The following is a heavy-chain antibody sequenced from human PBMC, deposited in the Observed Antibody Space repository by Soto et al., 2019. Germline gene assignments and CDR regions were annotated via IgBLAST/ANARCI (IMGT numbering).Heavy chain of an antibody. Sequence: ASVKVSCKASGYTFTSYGISWVRQAPGQGLEWMGWISAYNGNTNYAQKLQGRVTMTTDTSTSTAYMELRSLRSDDTAVYYCARDRDSSGWRLYYYYYYMDVWGKGTTVTVSS. CDR1: GYTFTSYG. J-gene: IGHJ6*03. CDR3: ARDRDSSGWRLYYYYYYMDV. CDR2: ISAYNGNT. V-gene: IGHV1-18*01. D-gene: IGHD6-19*01.